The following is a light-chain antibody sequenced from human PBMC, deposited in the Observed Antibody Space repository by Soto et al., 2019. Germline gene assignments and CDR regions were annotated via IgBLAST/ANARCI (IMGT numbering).Light chain of an antibody. V-gene: IGLV1-47*01. Sequence: QSVLTQPPSASGTPGQRVTISCSGSSSNIGGNYVYWYQQLPGTTPKLLIYSNNQRPSGVPDRFSGSKSGTSTSLANSGLRSDDGTDYYCAAWVGSLGGHVFGTGIKVTVL. CDR2: SNN. J-gene: IGLJ1*01. CDR3: AAWVGSLGGHV. CDR1: SSNIGGNY.